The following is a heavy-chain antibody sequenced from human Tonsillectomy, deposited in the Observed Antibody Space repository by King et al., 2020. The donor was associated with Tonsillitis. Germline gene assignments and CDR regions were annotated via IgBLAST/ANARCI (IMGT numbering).Heavy chain of an antibody. CDR1: GFTFSSYG. CDR2: IRYDGSNK. V-gene: IGHV3-30*02. CDR3: AKSRNSRPYAFDI. D-gene: IGHD2-21*01. J-gene: IGHJ3*02. Sequence: QVQLVESGGGVVQPGGSLRLSCAASGFTFSSYGMHWVRQAPGKGLEWVAFIRYDGSNKYYADSVKGRFTISRDNSKNTLYLQMNSLRAEDTAVYYCAKSRNSRPYAFDIWGQGTMVTVSS.